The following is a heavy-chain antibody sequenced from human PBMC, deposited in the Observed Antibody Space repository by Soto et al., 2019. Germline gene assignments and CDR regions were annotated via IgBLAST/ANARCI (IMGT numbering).Heavy chain of an antibody. Sequence: PGGSLRLSCAASGFTFSNAWMSWVRQAPGKGLEWVGRIKSKTDGGTTDYAAPVKGRFTISRDDSKNTLYLQMNSLKTEDTAVYYCTATGTGPIYYYYGMDVWGQGTTVTVSS. CDR2: IKSKTDGGTT. J-gene: IGHJ6*02. CDR1: GFTFSNAW. CDR3: TATGTGPIYYYYGMDV. V-gene: IGHV3-15*01.